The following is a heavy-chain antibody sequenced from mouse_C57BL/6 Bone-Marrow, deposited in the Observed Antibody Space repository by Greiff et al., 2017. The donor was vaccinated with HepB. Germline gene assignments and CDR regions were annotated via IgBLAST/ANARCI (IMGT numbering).Heavy chain of an antibody. D-gene: IGHD1-1*01. V-gene: IGHV1-64*01. CDR2: IHPNSGST. CDR3: ARCPRGLRQWAMDY. Sequence: QVQLQQPGAELVKPGASVKLSCKASGYTFTSYWMHWVKQRPGQGLEWIGMIHPNSGSTNYNEKFKSKATLTVDKPSSTAYMQLSSLTSEDSAVYYCARCPRGLRQWAMDYWGQGTSVTVSS. J-gene: IGHJ4*01. CDR1: GYTFTSYW.